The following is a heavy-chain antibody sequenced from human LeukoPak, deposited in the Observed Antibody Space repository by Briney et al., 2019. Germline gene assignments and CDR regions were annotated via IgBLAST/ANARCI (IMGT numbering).Heavy chain of an antibody. CDR1: GGSISSYY. CDR3: ASLSTVTTFDY. V-gene: IGHV4-59*01. CDR2: IYYSGST. D-gene: IGHD4-17*01. J-gene: IGHJ4*02. Sequence: ETLSLTCTVSGGSISSYYWSWIRQPPGKGLEWIGYIYYSGSTNYNPSLKSRVTISVDTSKNQFSLKLSSVTAADTAVYYCASLSTVTTFDYWGQGTLVTVSS.